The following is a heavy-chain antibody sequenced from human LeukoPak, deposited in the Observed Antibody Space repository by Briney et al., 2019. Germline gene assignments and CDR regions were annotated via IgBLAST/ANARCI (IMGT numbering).Heavy chain of an antibody. V-gene: IGHV5-51*01. Sequence: PGESLKISCKGSGYSFTSYWIGWGRQMPGKGLEWMGIIYPGGSDTSYSPSFQGQVPISANKSISTAYLQWSSLKASDTAMYYCARRGNPYSSSDRAFDYWGQGTLVTVSS. CDR3: ARRGNPYSSSDRAFDY. CDR1: GYSFTSYW. J-gene: IGHJ4*02. CDR2: IYPGGSDT. D-gene: IGHD6-13*01.